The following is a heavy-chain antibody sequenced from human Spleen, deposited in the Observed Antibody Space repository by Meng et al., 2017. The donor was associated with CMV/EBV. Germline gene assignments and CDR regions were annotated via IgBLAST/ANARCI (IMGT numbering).Heavy chain of an antibody. Sequence: SETLSLTCTVSGGSLSSYFWSWIRQPPGRGLEWIGYMYYSGSTNYNPSLKSRVTISVDTSKNQFSLKLSSVTAADTAVYYCARDGPYSSSWYFGMDVWGQGTTVTVSS. J-gene: IGHJ6*02. D-gene: IGHD6-13*01. V-gene: IGHV4-59*01. CDR3: ARDGPYSSSWYFGMDV. CDR1: GGSLSSYF. CDR2: MYYSGST.